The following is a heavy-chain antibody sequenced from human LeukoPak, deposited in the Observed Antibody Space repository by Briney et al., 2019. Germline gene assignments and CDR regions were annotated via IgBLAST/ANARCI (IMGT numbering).Heavy chain of an antibody. CDR1: GGSFSGHY. Sequence: LSLTCAVYGGSFSGHYWSWIRQPPGKGLEWVGFIRSKAYGGTTEYAASAKGRFTISRDDSKSIAYLQMNSLKTEDTAAYYCTRGKGDQGWYWGQGTLVTVSS. CDR2: IRSKAYGGTT. CDR3: TRGKGDQGWY. V-gene: IGHV3-49*03. J-gene: IGHJ4*02. D-gene: IGHD2-15*01.